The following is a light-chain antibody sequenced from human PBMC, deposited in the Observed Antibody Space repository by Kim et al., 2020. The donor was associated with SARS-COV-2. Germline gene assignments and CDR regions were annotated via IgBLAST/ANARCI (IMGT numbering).Light chain of an antibody. J-gene: IGLJ3*02. CDR3: QSYDSSNPYWV. V-gene: IGLV6-57*01. Sequence: NFMLTQPYSVSESPGKTVTISCTRSSGSIASNYVQWYQQRPGSSPTTVIYEDNQRPSGVPDRFSGSIDSSSNSASLTISGLKTEDEADYYCQSYDSSNPYWVFGGGTKLTVL. CDR1: SGSIASNY. CDR2: EDN.